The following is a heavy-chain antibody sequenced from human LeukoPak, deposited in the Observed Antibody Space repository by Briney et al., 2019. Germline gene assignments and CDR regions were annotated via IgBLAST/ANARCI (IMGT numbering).Heavy chain of an antibody. CDR3: ARSVEMATITHWFDP. CDR1: GGSISSYY. J-gene: IGHJ5*02. D-gene: IGHD5-24*01. V-gene: IGHV4-59*01. Sequence: SETLSLTCTVAGGSISSYYWSWIRQPPGKGLEWIGYIYYSGSTNYNPSLKSRVTISVDTSKNQFSLKLSSVTAADTAVYYCARSVEMATITHWFDPWGQGTLVTVSS. CDR2: IYYSGST.